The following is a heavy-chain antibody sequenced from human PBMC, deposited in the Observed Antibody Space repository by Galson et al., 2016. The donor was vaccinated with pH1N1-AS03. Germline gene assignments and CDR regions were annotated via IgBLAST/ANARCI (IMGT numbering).Heavy chain of an antibody. CDR2: IYPSDSDA. Sequence: QSGAEVKQPGESLKISCKASGYLFTNYWIAWVRQMPRKGLEWMGIIYPSDSDARYSPSFQGQVTFSADKSTSTAYLHLTTLKAADSAIYYCARHASPTILSYHFDSWGRGTLVTVSS. J-gene: IGHJ4*02. CDR3: ARHASPTILSYHFDS. V-gene: IGHV5-51*01. CDR1: GYLFTNYW. D-gene: IGHD1-26*01.